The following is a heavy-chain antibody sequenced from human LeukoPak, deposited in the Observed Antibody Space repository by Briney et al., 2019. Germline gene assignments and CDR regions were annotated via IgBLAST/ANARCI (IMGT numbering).Heavy chain of an antibody. CDR1: GGSFSGYY. D-gene: IGHD6-13*01. Sequence: SETLSLTCAVYGGSFSGYYWSWIRQPPGKGLEWIGEINHSGSTNYNPSLKSRVTISVDTSKNQFSLKLSSVTAADTAVYYCAKRQRQLVPDNWFDPWGQGTLSPSPQ. CDR3: AKRQRQLVPDNWFDP. CDR2: INHSGST. V-gene: IGHV4-34*01. J-gene: IGHJ5*02.